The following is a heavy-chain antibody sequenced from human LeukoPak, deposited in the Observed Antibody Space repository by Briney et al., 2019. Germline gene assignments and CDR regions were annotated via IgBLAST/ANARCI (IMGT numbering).Heavy chain of an antibody. D-gene: IGHD3-22*01. Sequence: GGSLRLSCEASGFTFSSYWMSWVRQAPGKGLEWVANIKQDGSEKKYVDSVKGRFTISRDNAKNSLYLQMNSLRAEDTAVYYCARVYLYDSSAYRPVDYWGQGTLVTVSS. CDR2: IKQDGSEK. J-gene: IGHJ4*02. CDR1: GFTFSSYW. CDR3: ARVYLYDSSAYRPVDY. V-gene: IGHV3-7*01.